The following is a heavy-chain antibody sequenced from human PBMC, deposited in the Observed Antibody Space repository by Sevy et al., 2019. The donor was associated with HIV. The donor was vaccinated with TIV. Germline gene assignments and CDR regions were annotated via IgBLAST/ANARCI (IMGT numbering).Heavy chain of an antibody. CDR2: IWYDGSNK. CDR1: GFTFSSYG. D-gene: IGHD5-18*01. V-gene: IGHV3-33*01. J-gene: IGHJ4*02. Sequence: GGSLRLSCAASGFTFSSYGMHWVRQAPGKGLEWVAVIWYDGSNKYYADSVKGRFTISRDNSKNTLYLQMNSLRAEDTAVYYCARARGGGYNYGYFDYWGQGTLVTVSS. CDR3: ARARGGGYNYGYFDY.